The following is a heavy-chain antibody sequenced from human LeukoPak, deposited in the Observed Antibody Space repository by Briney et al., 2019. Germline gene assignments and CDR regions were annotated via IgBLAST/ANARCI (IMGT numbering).Heavy chain of an antibody. D-gene: IGHD3-16*01. J-gene: IGHJ4*03. V-gene: IGHV1-24*01. CDR1: GYTLTELS. CDR2: FDPEDGET. Sequence: ASVKVSCKVSGYTLTELSMHWVRQAPGKGLEWMGGFDPEDGETIYAQKFQGRVTMTGDTSTDTAYMELSSLRSEDTAVYYCATRSAFGSYFDYWGQGTLVTVSS. CDR3: ATRSAFGSYFDY.